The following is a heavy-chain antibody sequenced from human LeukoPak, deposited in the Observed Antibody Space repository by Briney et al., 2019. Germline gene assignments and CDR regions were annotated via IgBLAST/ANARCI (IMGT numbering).Heavy chain of an antibody. D-gene: IGHD1-1*01. CDR3: ARQGTTGNWFDP. Sequence: SETLSLTCTVSGGSISSYYWSWIRQPAGKGLEWIGRIYTSGSTNYNPSLKSRVTISVDTSKNQFSLKLSSVTAADTAVYYCARQGTTGNWFDPWGQGTLVTVSS. V-gene: IGHV4-4*07. CDR1: GGSISSYY. J-gene: IGHJ5*02. CDR2: IYTSGST.